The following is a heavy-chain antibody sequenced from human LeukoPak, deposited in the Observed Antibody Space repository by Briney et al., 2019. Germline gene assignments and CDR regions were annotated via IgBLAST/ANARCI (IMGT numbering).Heavy chain of an antibody. D-gene: IGHD5-18*01. Sequence: GGSVRLSCAASGIIFSNYWMHWVRQAPGKGLVWVSRINRDGSSTNYADSVKGRFTISTDNAKNTLYLQMNSLRAEDTAVYYCARGGGYSYGSFDYWGQGTLVTASS. J-gene: IGHJ4*02. CDR3: ARGGGYSYGSFDY. V-gene: IGHV3-74*01. CDR1: GIIFSNYW. CDR2: INRDGSST.